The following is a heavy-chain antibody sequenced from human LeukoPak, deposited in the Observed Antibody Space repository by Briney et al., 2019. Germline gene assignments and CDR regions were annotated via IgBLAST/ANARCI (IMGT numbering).Heavy chain of an antibody. J-gene: IGHJ4*02. CDR2: ISYDGSNK. Sequence: GGSLRLSCAASGFTFSSYAMHWVRQAPGKGLEWVAVISYDGSNKYYADSVKGRFTISRDNSKNTLYLQMNSLRAEDTAVYYCARARVAAAGKHPLDYWGQGTLVTVSS. CDR1: GFTFSSYA. CDR3: ARARVAAAGKHPLDY. V-gene: IGHV3-30*04. D-gene: IGHD6-13*01.